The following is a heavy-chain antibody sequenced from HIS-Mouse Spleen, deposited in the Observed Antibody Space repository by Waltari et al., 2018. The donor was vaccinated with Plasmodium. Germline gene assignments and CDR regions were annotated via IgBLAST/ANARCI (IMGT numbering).Heavy chain of an antibody. CDR1: VFPLSRYW. Sequence: EVQLVASGGGLVQLGGALRISCAASVFPLSRYWMSWVRQAQGKGLEWVANIKQDGSEKYYVDSVKGRFTISRDNAKNSLYLQMNSLRAEDTAVYYCASSWYWYFDLWGRGTLVTVSS. J-gene: IGHJ2*01. D-gene: IGHD6-13*01. CDR2: IKQDGSEK. V-gene: IGHV3-7*01. CDR3: ASSWYWYFDL.